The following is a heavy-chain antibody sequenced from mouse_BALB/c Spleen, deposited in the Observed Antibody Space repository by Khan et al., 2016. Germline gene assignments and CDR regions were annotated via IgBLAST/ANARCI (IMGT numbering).Heavy chain of an antibody. CDR3: ARLRRVYAMDY. J-gene: IGHJ4*01. D-gene: IGHD2-12*01. CDR1: VYSITSGYY. V-gene: IGHV3-6*02. Sequence: EVQLQESGPGLVKPSQSLSLTCSVTVYSITSGYYWNWIRQFPGNNLEWMGYISYDGSNNYNPSLQNRISIARDTSKNQFFLKLNSVTTEDTATYYCARLRRVYAMDYWGQGTAVTVSS. CDR2: ISYDGSN.